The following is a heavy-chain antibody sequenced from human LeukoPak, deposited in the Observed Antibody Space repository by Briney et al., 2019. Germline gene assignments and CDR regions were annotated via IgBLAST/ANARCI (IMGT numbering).Heavy chain of an antibody. D-gene: IGHD4-17*01. CDR1: GFTFSGYA. J-gene: IGHJ4*02. Sequence: GGSLRLSCAASGFTFSGYAMSWVRQAPGKGLEWVSAISGSGGSTYYADSVKGRFTISRDNSKNTLYLQVNSLRADDTAVYYCARGKVTTREHYFEYWGQGSLVTVSS. CDR2: ISGSGGST. CDR3: ARGKVTTREHYFEY. V-gene: IGHV3-23*01.